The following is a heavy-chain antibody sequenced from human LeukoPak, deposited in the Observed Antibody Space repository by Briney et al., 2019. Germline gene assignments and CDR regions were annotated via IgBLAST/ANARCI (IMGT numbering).Heavy chain of an antibody. Sequence: ASVKVSCKASDYTFSNYGISWVRQASGQGLEWMGWISGYNGNTNYAQKLQGRVTMTTDTSTSTAYMELRSLRSDDTAVYYCARDYCSSTSCYFDYWGQGTLVTVSS. J-gene: IGHJ4*02. CDR3: ARDYCSSTSCYFDY. V-gene: IGHV1-18*01. CDR1: DYTFSNYG. D-gene: IGHD2-2*01. CDR2: ISGYNGNT.